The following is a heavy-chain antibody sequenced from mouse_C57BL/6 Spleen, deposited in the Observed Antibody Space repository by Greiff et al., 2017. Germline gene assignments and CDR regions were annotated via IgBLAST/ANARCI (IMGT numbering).Heavy chain of an antibody. V-gene: IGHV1-42*01. Sequence: VQLQQSGPELVKPGASVKISCKASGYSFTGYYMNWVKQSPEKSLEWIGEINPSTGGTTYNQKFKAKATLTVDKSSSAAYMQLKSLTAEDSAVYYCARLDYGSSYRGDYWGQGTSVTVSS. CDR2: INPSTGGT. CDR1: GYSFTGYY. CDR3: ARLDYGSSYRGDY. D-gene: IGHD1-1*01. J-gene: IGHJ4*01.